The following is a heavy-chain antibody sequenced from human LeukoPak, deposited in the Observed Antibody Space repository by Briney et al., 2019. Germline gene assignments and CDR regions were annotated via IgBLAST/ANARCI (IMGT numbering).Heavy chain of an antibody. CDR3: VPSDSSGLD. CDR1: GITFSHYW. Sequence: GGSLRLSCEASGITFSHYWMHLARQAPGKGLVWVSRTNTDGSSTSYMDSVKGRFTISRDNAKNTIYLQMNSLRAEDTAVYYCVPSDSSGLDWGQGTLVTVSS. CDR2: TNTDGSST. V-gene: IGHV3-74*01. J-gene: IGHJ4*02. D-gene: IGHD3-22*01.